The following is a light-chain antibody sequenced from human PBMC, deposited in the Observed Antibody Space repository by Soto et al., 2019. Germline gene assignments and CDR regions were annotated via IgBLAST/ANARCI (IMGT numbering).Light chain of an antibody. J-gene: IGKJ1*01. V-gene: IGKV3-11*01. Sequence: EIVLIQSPATLSLSPGERATLSCGASQSVSSYLAWYQQKPGQAPRLLIYDASNRATGIPARFSGSGSGTDFTLTISSLEPEDFAVYYCQQRSNWPPITFGQGTKVDI. CDR2: DAS. CDR3: QQRSNWPPIT. CDR1: QSVSSY.